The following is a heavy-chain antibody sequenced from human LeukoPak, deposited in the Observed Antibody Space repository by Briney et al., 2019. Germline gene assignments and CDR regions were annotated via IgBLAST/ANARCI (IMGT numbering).Heavy chain of an antibody. CDR2: IYYSGST. CDR3: ASGREDYFDY. D-gene: IGHD1-26*01. V-gene: IGHV4-59*01. Sequence: SETLSLTCTVSGSSISSYYWSWIRQPPGKGLEWIGYIYYSGSTNYNPSLKSRVTISVDTSKNQFSLKLSSVTAADTAVYYCASGREDYFDYWGQGTLVTVSS. J-gene: IGHJ4*02. CDR1: GSSISSYY.